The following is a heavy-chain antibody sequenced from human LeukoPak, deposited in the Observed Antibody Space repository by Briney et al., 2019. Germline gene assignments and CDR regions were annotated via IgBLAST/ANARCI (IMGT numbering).Heavy chain of an antibody. CDR1: GGTFSSYA. Sequence: SVKVSCKASGGTFSSYAISWVRQAPGQGLEWMGGIIPIFGTANYAQKFQGRVTITADESTSTAYMELSSLRSEDTAVYYCARDEASYYDSSGYLDYWGQGTLVTVSS. CDR3: ARDEASYYDSSGYLDY. CDR2: IIPIFGTA. J-gene: IGHJ4*02. D-gene: IGHD3-22*01. V-gene: IGHV1-69*13.